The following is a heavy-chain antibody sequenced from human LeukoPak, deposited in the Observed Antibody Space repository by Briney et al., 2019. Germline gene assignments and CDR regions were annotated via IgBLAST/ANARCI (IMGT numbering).Heavy chain of an antibody. Sequence: SETLSLTCTVSGGSISSSSYYWGWIRQPPGKGLEWIGSIYYSGSTYYNPSLKSRVTISVDTSKNQFSLKLSSVTAADTAVYYCASMITRRGALDIWGQGTMVTVSS. D-gene: IGHD3-16*01. J-gene: IGHJ3*02. CDR1: GGSISSSSYY. CDR3: ASMITRRGALDI. CDR2: IYYSGST. V-gene: IGHV4-39*01.